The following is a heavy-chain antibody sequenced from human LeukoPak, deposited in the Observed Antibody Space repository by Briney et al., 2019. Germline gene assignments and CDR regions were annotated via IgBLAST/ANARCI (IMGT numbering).Heavy chain of an antibody. Sequence: PGRPLRLSCAASGFSFSNYGMHWVRQAPGKGLEWVAVIWYDGSNKYYADSVKGRFTISRDNSKNTLYVQMSSLRAEDTAVYYCARSNNGGWGYCDYWGQGSLVTVSS. J-gene: IGHJ4*02. V-gene: IGHV3-33*01. CDR2: IWYDGSNK. CDR3: ARSNNGGWGYCDY. D-gene: IGHD3-16*01. CDR1: GFSFSNYG.